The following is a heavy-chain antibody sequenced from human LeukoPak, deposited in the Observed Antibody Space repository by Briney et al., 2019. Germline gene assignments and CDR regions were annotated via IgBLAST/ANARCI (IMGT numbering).Heavy chain of an antibody. J-gene: IGHJ6*03. CDR1: GFTFSDYT. V-gene: IGHV3-48*04. CDR2: ISTSSSTI. D-gene: IGHD5-18*01. CDR3: ARVSSGYTLGYGYYYYYMDV. Sequence: GGSLRLSCAVSGFTFSDYTMTWVRQAPGKGLEWVSYISTSSSTIYYADFVKGRFTISRDNNKNALYLQMNSLTSEDTAVYYLARVSSGYTLGYGYYYYYMDVWGKGTTVTVSS.